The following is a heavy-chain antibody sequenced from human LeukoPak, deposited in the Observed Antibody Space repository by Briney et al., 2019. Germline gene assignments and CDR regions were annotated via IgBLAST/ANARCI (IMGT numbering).Heavy chain of an antibody. CDR2: IKEDGSAK. D-gene: IGHD2-21*01. J-gene: IGHJ4*02. V-gene: IGHV3-7*01. CDR1: GFTFSGYW. CDR3: TRDTGCSGGACYSFYDY. Sequence: GGSLRLSCAASGFTFSGYWMSWVRQAPGKGLEWVANIKEDGSAKYHVDSVKGRFTISRDNAKNSLYLQMNSLRVEDTAVYYCTRDTGCSGGACYSFYDYWGQGTLVTVSS.